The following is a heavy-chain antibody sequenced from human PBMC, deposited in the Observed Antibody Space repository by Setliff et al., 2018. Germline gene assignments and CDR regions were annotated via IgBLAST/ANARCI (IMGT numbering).Heavy chain of an antibody. J-gene: IGHJ4*02. Sequence: PSETLSLTCAVSGASIRQTSYFWTWVRQPAGKGLEWIGHIYITGNPNVNPSLKSRVAMSLDNSGNQFSLNLQSVTAADTAVYYCTRLYYTSRALYFDIWGQGRPVTVSS. CDR3: TRLYYTSRALYFDI. CDR1: GASIRQTSYF. V-gene: IGHV4-61*09. D-gene: IGHD3-3*01. CDR2: IYITGNP.